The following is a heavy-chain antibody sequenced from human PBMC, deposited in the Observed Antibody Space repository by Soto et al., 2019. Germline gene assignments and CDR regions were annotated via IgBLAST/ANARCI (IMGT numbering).Heavy chain of an antibody. D-gene: IGHD6-13*01. CDR1: GGTFSSYA. CDR2: IIPIFGTA. CDR3: ASHVHLYRAAAGKRTWFDP. V-gene: IGHV1-69*13. J-gene: IGHJ5*02. Sequence: GASVKVSCKASGGTFSSYAISWVRQAPGQGLEWMGGIIPIFGTANYAQKFQGRVTITADESTSTAYMELSSLRSEDTAVYYCASHVHLYRAAAGKRTWFDPWGQGTLVTVSS.